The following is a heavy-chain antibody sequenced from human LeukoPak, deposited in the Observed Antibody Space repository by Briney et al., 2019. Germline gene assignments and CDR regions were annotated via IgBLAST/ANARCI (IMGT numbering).Heavy chain of an antibody. CDR2: IIPIFGTA. J-gene: IGHJ4*02. V-gene: IGHV1-69*01. CDR1: GGTFSSYA. Sequence: ASVKVSCKASGGTFSSYAISWVRQTPGQGLEWMGGIIPIFGTANYAQKFQGRVTITADESTSTAYMELSSLRSEDTAVYYCARDLGATLDYWGQGTLVTVSS. D-gene: IGHD1-26*01. CDR3: ARDLGATLDY.